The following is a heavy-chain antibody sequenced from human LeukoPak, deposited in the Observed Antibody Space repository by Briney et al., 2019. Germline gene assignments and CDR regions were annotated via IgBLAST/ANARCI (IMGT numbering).Heavy chain of an antibody. V-gene: IGHV4-59*01. Sequence: PSETLSLTCTVSGGSISSYYWSWIRQPPGKGLEWIGYIYYSGSTNYNPSLKSRVTISVDTSKNQFSLKLSSVTAADTAVYYCAREGGWYTGGFDYWGQGTLVTVPS. CDR2: IYYSGST. CDR3: AREGGWYTGGFDY. J-gene: IGHJ4*02. D-gene: IGHD6-19*01. CDR1: GGSISSYY.